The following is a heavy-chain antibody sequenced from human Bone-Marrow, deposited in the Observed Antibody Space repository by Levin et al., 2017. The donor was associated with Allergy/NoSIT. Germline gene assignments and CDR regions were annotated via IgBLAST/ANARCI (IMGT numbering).Heavy chain of an antibody. D-gene: IGHD2-15*01. CDR2: IYYSGST. CDR3: ARVFAGYCSGGSCYFEVDAFDI. Sequence: SETLSLTCTVSGGSISSGDYYWSWIRQPPGKGLEWIGYIYYSGSTYYNPSLKSRVTISVDTSKNQFSLKLSSVTAADTAVYYCARVFAGYCSGGSCYFEVDAFDIWGQGTMVTVSS. J-gene: IGHJ3*02. V-gene: IGHV4-30-4*01. CDR1: GGSISSGDYY.